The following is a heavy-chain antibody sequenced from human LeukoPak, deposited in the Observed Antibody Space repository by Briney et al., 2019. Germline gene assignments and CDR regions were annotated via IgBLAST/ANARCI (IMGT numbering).Heavy chain of an antibody. Sequence: SETLSLTCTVSGGSIRSSSNYWGWIRQPPGKGLEWIGSIYYSGSAYYNPSLKSRVTISVDTSKNQFSLKLSSVTAADTAVYYCATGSVGLTAGAFDIWGQGTMVTVSS. CDR2: IYYSGSA. D-gene: IGHD3-10*01. CDR3: ATGSVGLTAGAFDI. CDR1: GGSIRSSSNY. J-gene: IGHJ3*02. V-gene: IGHV4-39*07.